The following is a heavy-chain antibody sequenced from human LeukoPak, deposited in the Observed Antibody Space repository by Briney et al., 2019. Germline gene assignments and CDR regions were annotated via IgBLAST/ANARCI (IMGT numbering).Heavy chain of an antibody. CDR2: ISSSGSTI. J-gene: IGHJ6*03. Sequence: GGSLRLSCAASGFTFSSYEMNWVRQAPGKGLEWVSYISSSGSTIYYADSVQGRFTISRDNATNSLYLQMNSLRAEDTAVYYCARLRYHDFWSGYWKYYYYMDAWGKGTTATVSS. D-gene: IGHD3-3*01. CDR1: GFTFSSYE. V-gene: IGHV3-48*03. CDR3: ARLRYHDFWSGYWKYYYYMDA.